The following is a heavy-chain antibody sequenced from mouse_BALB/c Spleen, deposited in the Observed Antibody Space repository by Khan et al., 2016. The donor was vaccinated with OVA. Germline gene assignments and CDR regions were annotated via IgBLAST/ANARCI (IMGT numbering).Heavy chain of an antibody. J-gene: IGHJ3*01. Sequence: VQLQQSGAELAKPGASVKMSCKASGYTFTSYWMHWVKQRPGQGLEWIGYINPSTDYTEYTQKFKDKATLTADKSSSTAYMQLTSLTSEDSAANYGTNHGRSCAWFTDWGQGTLVTVSA. V-gene: IGHV1-7*01. D-gene: IGHD1-1*01. CDR2: INPSTDYT. CDR1: GYTFTSYW. CDR3: TNHGRSCAWFTD.